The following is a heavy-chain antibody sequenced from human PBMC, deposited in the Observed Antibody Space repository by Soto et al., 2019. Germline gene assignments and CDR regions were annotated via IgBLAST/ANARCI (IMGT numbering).Heavy chain of an antibody. CDR3: SAGLWCGNLSYLRGGDL. J-gene: IGHJ4*02. D-gene: IGHD3-10*01. Sequence: EVRLAESGGGLVKPGRSLRLSCTTSGFTFGDYAMSWFRRAPGKGLEWVGFIRSKAYGGTTEYAASVKDRFTISRDEFKGIAYLQMHSLKADATAMYYCSAGLWCGNLSYLRGGDLWGQGTLVTVSS. CDR1: GFTFGDYA. CDR2: IRSKAYGGTT. V-gene: IGHV3-49*05.